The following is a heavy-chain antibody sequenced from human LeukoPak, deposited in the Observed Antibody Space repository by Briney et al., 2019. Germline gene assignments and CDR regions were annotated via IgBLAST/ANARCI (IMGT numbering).Heavy chain of an antibody. D-gene: IGHD4-17*01. CDR3: ARHGDGAENFQH. V-gene: IGHV1-46*01. CDR1: GYTFTYYY. Sequence: ASVKVSCKASGYTFTYYYIHWVRQAPGQGLEWMGIINPSGGSTNYAQKFQGRVTMTRDTSTSTLYMELNSLISDDTSVYYCARHGDGAENFQHWGQGTLVTVS. J-gene: IGHJ1*01. CDR2: INPSGGST.